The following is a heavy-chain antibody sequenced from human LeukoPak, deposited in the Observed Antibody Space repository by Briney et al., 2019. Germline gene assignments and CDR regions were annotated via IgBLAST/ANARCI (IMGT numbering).Heavy chain of an antibody. D-gene: IGHD3-10*01. J-gene: IGHJ4*02. CDR3: ARATMVRGVLGDY. V-gene: IGHV4-34*01. Sequence: PSETLSLTCAVYGGSFSGYYWSWIRQPPGKGLEWIGEINHSGSTNYNPSLKSRVTISVDTSKNQFSLKLSSVTAADTAVYYCARATMVRGVLGDYWGQGTLVTVSS. CDR2: INHSGST. CDR1: GGSFSGYY.